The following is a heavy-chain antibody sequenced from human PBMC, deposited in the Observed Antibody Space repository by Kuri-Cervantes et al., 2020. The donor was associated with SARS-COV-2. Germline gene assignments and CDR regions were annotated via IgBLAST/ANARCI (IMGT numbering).Heavy chain of an antibody. CDR1: GFTFSNAW. Sequence: GGSLRLSCAASGFTFSNAWMSWVRQAPGKGLEWVGRIKSKTDGGTTDYAAPVKGRFTISRDDSKNTLYLQMNSLRAEDTAVYYCARSIIAVAGFGGRDYWGQGTLVTVSS. D-gene: IGHD6-19*01. CDR3: ARSIIAVAGFGGRDY. CDR2: IKSKTDGGTT. V-gene: IGHV3-15*01. J-gene: IGHJ4*02.